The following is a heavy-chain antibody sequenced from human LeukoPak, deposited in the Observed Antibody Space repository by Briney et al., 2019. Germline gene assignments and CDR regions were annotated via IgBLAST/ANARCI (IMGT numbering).Heavy chain of an antibody. V-gene: IGHV4-39*07. J-gene: IGHJ5*02. Sequence: SETLTLTCTVSGGSISSSSYYWGWIGQPPGKGLEWLGSIYYSGSTYYKPSLKSRVTISVDTSKNQFSLKLSSVTAADTAVYYCAREGSGGSWFDPWGQGTLVTVSS. CDR2: IYYSGST. D-gene: IGHD2-15*01. CDR1: GGSISSSSYY. CDR3: AREGSGGSWFDP.